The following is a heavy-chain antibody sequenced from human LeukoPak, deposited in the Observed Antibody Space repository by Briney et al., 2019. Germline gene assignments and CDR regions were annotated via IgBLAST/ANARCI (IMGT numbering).Heavy chain of an antibody. Sequence: PGGSLRLSCAASGFTFSSHVMNWVRQAPGKGLEWVSTISGSGDRAYHADSVKCRFTISRENSKSTLYLQMNSLRAEDTAVYYCARRVTVGNVWGDFDIWGQGTMVTVS. CDR2: ISGSGDRA. V-gene: IGHV3-23*01. J-gene: IGHJ3*02. D-gene: IGHD1-26*01. CDR1: GFTFSSHV. CDR3: ARRVTVGNVWGDFDI.